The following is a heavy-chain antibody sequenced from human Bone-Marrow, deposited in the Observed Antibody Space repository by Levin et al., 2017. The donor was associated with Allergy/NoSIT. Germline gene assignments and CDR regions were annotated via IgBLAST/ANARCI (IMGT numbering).Heavy chain of an antibody. CDR1: GFTFSSYW. V-gene: IGHV3-74*01. J-gene: IGHJ6*02. CDR2: INSDGSST. CDR3: VRGAVTTLPRYYGMDV. D-gene: IGHD4-17*01. Sequence: GGSLRLSCAASGFTFSSYWMHWVRQAPGKGLVWVSRINSDGSSTTYADSVKGRFTISRDNAKNTLYLQMNSLRAEDTAVYYCVRGAVTTLPRYYGMDVWGQGTTVTVSS.